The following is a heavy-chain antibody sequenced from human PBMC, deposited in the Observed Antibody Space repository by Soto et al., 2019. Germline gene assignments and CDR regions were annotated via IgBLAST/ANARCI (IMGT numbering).Heavy chain of an antibody. J-gene: IGHJ4*02. D-gene: IGHD4-17*01. V-gene: IGHV4-59*08. CDR3: ARHPGNTVTPFDY. Sequence: PSETLSLTCTVSGSSISSYYWSWIRQPPGKGLEWIGYIYYSGSTNYNPSLKSRVTISVDTSKNQFSLKRSSVTAADTAVYYCARHPGNTVTPFDYWGQGTLVTVSS. CDR2: IYYSGST. CDR1: GSSISSYY.